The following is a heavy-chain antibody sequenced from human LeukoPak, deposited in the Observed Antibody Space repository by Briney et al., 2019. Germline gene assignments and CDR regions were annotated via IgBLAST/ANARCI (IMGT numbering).Heavy chain of an antibody. Sequence: GGALRLSCGASGFTFSSYGMHWVRPAPGEGLERGANIKQDGSDKYYVDSVKGRFTISRDNAKNSLYLQMNSLRAEDTAVYYCAVSTTGTTLYAFNIWGQGTMVTVSS. V-gene: IGHV3-7*01. D-gene: IGHD1-1*01. CDR3: AVSTTGTTLYAFNI. CDR2: IKQDGSDK. J-gene: IGHJ3*02. CDR1: GFTFSSYG.